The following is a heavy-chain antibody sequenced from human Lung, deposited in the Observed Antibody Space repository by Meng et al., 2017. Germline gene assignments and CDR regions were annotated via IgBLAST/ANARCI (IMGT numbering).Heavy chain of an antibody. CDR1: GLTFRSYW. V-gene: IGHV3-7*01. CDR3: AREGVLQLWFTFYYYYGMDV. D-gene: IGHD5-18*01. Sequence: GGSLRLSCAASGLTFRSYWMSWVRQAPGKGLEWVANIKQDGSEKYYVDSVKGRFTISRDNAKNSLYLQMDSLRAEDTAVYYCAREGVLQLWFTFYYYYGMDVWGQGNTVTVAS. J-gene: IGHJ6*01. CDR2: IKQDGSEK.